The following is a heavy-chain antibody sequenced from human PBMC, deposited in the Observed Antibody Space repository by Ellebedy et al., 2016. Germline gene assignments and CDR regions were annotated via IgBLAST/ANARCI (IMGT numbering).Heavy chain of an antibody. CDR1: GFTFTYW. Sequence: GESLKISCVASGFTFTYWMSWVRQAPGKGLEWVANIRQDGREIYYVDSVKGRFTISRDNAKNSLYLQMNSLRAEDTAVYYCARVGGDYNNPRGPLDSWGQGTLVTVSS. CDR2: IRQDGREI. D-gene: IGHD4-11*01. V-gene: IGHV3-7*03. CDR3: ARVGGDYNNPRGPLDS. J-gene: IGHJ4*02.